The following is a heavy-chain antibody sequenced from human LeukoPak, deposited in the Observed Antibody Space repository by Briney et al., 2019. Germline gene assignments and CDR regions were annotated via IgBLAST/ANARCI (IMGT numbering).Heavy chain of an antibody. CDR1: GFTFSSYG. Sequence: PGGSLRLSCAASGFTFSSYGIHWVRQAPGKGPEWVAVIWYDGSNKYYADSVKGRFTVSRDNSKNTLYLQMNSLRAEDTAVYYCARDRKAVAGTNVYSWFDPWGQGTLVTVSS. D-gene: IGHD6-19*01. CDR3: ARDRKAVAGTNVYSWFDP. CDR2: IWYDGSNK. J-gene: IGHJ5*02. V-gene: IGHV3-33*01.